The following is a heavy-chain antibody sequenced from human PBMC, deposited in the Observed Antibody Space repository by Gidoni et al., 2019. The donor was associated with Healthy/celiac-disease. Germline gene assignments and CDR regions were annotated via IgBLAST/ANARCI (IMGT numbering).Heavy chain of an antibody. J-gene: IGHJ5*02. Sequence: QVQLVQSGAEVKKPGASVKVSCKASGYTFTSYYMHWVRQAPGQGLEWMGIINPRGGSTSYAQKFQGRVTMTRNTSTSTVYMELSSLRSEDTAVYYCGRDCGFGETCRGFDPWGQGTLVTVSS. D-gene: IGHD3-10*01. CDR1: GYTFTSYY. CDR3: GRDCGFGETCRGFDP. CDR2: INPRGGST. V-gene: IGHV1-46*01.